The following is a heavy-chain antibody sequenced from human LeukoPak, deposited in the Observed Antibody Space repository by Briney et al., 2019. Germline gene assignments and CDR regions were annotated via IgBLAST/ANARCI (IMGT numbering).Heavy chain of an antibody. D-gene: IGHD1-26*01. CDR3: TRPYSGSYLPDY. V-gene: IGHV3-73*01. CDR1: GFTFGGSA. CDR2: IRSKANSYAT. Sequence: PGGSLRLSCAASGFTFGGSAMHWVRQASGKGLEWVGRIRSKANSYATAYAASVKGRFTISRDDSKNTAYLQMNSLKTEDTAVYYCTRPYSGSYLPDYWGQGTLVTVSS. J-gene: IGHJ4*02.